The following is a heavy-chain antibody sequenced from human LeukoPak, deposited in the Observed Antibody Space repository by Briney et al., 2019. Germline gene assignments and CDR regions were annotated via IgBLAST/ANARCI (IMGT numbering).Heavy chain of an antibody. CDR1: GFTFGSYS. CDR2: ISDSGGST. Sequence: GGSLRLSCAASGFTFGSYSMIWVRQAPGKGLEGVSSISDSGGSTYYADSVKGRFTISRDNSKNTLYLQMNSLRAEDTAVYICAKGSTGWPYYLDYWGQGALVTVSS. J-gene: IGHJ4*02. D-gene: IGHD1-26*01. CDR3: AKGSTGWPYYLDY. V-gene: IGHV3-23*01.